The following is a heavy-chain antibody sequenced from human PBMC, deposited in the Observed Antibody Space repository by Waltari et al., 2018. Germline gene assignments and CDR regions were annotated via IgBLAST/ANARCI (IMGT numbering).Heavy chain of an antibody. CDR2: IIPIFGTA. J-gene: IGHJ6*02. CDR3: ARDGGGLLWFRELARDSYYYYGMDV. V-gene: IGHV1-69*05. CDR1: GGTFSSYA. D-gene: IGHD3-10*01. Sequence: QVQLVQSGAEVKKPGSSVKVSCKASGGTFSSYAISWVRQAPGQGLEWMGGIIPIFGTANYAQKFQGRVTITTDESTSTAYMELSSLRSEDTAVYYCARDGGGLLWFRELARDSYYYYGMDVWGQGTTVTVSS.